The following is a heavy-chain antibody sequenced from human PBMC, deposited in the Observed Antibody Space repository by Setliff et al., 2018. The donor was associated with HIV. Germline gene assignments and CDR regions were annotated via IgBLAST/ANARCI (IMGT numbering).Heavy chain of an antibody. J-gene: IGHJ6*02. CDR1: GASFSGYY. Sequence: PSETLSLTCAVYGASFSGYYWSWIRQPPGKGLEWIGEINHSGSTNYNPSLKSRVTISVDPSKNQFSLRLFSVNAADTAVYYCARYDSSGYYPSNYYYGMDVWGQGTTVTVSS. CDR2: INHSGST. V-gene: IGHV4-34*01. D-gene: IGHD3-22*01. CDR3: ARYDSSGYYPSNYYYGMDV.